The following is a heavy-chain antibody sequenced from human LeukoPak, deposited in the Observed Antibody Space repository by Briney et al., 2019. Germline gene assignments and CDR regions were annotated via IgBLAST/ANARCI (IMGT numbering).Heavy chain of an antibody. D-gene: IGHD4-11*01. Sequence: GASVKVSCKASGGTFSSYAISWVRQAPGQGLEWMGGIIPIFGTANYAQKFQGRVTITADESTSTAYMGLSSLRSEDTAVYYCARLPYLQGPTDYWGQGTLVTVSS. J-gene: IGHJ4*02. CDR2: IIPIFGTA. CDR1: GGTFSSYA. CDR3: ARLPYLQGPTDY. V-gene: IGHV1-69*13.